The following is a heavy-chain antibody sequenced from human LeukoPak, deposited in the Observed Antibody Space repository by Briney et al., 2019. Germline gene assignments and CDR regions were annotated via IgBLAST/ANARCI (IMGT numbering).Heavy chain of an antibody. CDR3: ARSQGGTMSLRHFDL. D-gene: IGHD5/OR15-5a*01. CDR2: LNSAGNA. V-gene: IGHV3-53*01. Sequence: AGGSLRLSCAASGFTVSSNYMNWVRQAPGKGLQWVSVLNSAGNAYHADSVKGRFTISRDNSKNMLYLQMNSLRAEDTAVYYCARSQGGTMSLRHFDLWGRGTLVTVSS. J-gene: IGHJ2*01. CDR1: GFTVSSNY.